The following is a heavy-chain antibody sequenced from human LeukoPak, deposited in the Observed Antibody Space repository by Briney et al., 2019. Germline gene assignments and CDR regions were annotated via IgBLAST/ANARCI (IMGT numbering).Heavy chain of an antibody. J-gene: IGHJ4*02. CDR3: ASPRYCSSTSCHDY. V-gene: IGHV4-31*03. CDR2: IYYSGTT. Sequence: SETLSLTCTVSGGSISSGGHYWGWIRQHPGKGLEWIGYIYYSGTTYYNPSLQSRVTISVDTSKNQFSLKLSSVTAADTAVYYCASPRYCSSTSCHDYWGQGTLVTVSS. D-gene: IGHD2-2*01. CDR1: GGSISSGGHY.